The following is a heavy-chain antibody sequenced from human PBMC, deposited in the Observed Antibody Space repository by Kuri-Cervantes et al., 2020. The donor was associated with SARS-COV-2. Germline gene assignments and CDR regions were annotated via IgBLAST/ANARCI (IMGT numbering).Heavy chain of an antibody. CDR3: AREGYSCGFDY. D-gene: IGHD1-1*01. CDR2: IYYSGST. Sequence: SETLSLTCAVSGGSISSGGYYWSWIRQHPGKGLEWIGYIYYSGSTYYNPSLKSRVTISVDTSKNQFSLKLSSVTAADTAVYYCAREGYSCGFDYWDQGTLVTVSS. J-gene: IGHJ4*02. CDR1: GGSISSGGYY. V-gene: IGHV4-31*11.